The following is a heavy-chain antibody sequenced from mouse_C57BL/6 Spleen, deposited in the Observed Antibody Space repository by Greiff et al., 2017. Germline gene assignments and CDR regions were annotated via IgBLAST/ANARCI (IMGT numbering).Heavy chain of an antibody. CDR2: INYDGSST. D-gene: IGHD4-1*02. CDR3: ASHNWDFAMDY. V-gene: IGHV5-16*01. CDR1: GFTFSDYY. J-gene: IGHJ4*01. Sequence: EVQVVESEGGLVQPGSSMKLSCTASGFTFSDYYMAWVRQVPEKGLEWVANINYDGSSTYYLDSLKSRFIISRENAKNMLYLQMSSLKSEDTATYYCASHNWDFAMDYWGQGTSVTVSS.